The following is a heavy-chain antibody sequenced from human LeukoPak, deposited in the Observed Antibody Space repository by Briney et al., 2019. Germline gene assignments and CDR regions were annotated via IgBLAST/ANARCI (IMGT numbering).Heavy chain of an antibody. Sequence: AGGSLRLSCAAPGFTFSGAWMCWVRQAPGKGLEWVGRIKSKTRGGTIDYAAPVKGRFTISRDDSKNMLYLQMNSLRAEDTAVYYCAKEVHYYGSGNFDYWGQGTLVTVSS. CDR1: GFTFSGAW. CDR2: IKSKTRGGTI. D-gene: IGHD3-10*01. CDR3: AKEVHYYGSGNFDY. J-gene: IGHJ4*02. V-gene: IGHV3-15*01.